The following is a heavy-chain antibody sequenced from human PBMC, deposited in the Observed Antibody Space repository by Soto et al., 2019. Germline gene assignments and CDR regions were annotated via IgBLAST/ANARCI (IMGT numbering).Heavy chain of an antibody. V-gene: IGHV3-9*01. CDR1: GFTFDDYA. J-gene: IGHJ4*02. CDR3: AKDMGPYYFDY. D-gene: IGHD3-16*01. Sequence: PGGSLRLSCAASGFTFDDYAMHWVRQAPGKGLEWVSGISWNSGSIGYADSAKGRFTISRDNAKNSLYLQMNSLRAEDTALYYCAKDMGPYYFDYWGQGTLVTVSS. CDR2: ISWNSGSI.